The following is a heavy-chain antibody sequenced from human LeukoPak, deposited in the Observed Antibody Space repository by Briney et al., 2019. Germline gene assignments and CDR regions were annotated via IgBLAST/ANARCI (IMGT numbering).Heavy chain of an antibody. Sequence: GGSLRLSCAASGFAVSSNYMSCVRQAPGRGLDWVSVLYSGGSTYYADSVKGRFTISRDNSKHTLYRQMNSLRAEDTAVYYCARDLGLRFFDYWGQGTRVTVPS. CDR1: GFAVSSNY. J-gene: IGHJ4*02. V-gene: IGHV3-53*01. CDR3: ARDLGLRFFDY. CDR2: LYSGGST. D-gene: IGHD3/OR15-3a*01.